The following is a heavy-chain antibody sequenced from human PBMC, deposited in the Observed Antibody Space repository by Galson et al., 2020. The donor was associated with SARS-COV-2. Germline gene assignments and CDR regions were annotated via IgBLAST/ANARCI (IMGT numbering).Heavy chain of an antibody. Sequence: SETLSLTCTVSGGSISSSSYYWGWIRQPPGKGLEWIGSIYHSGSSYYNPSLKSRVTISVDTSKNQFSLKLSSVTAADTAVYYCARHRGRYFETFDYWGQGTLVTVSS. CDR2: IYHSGSS. CDR1: GGSISSSSYY. CDR3: ARHRGRYFETFDY. D-gene: IGHD3-9*01. V-gene: IGHV4-39*01. J-gene: IGHJ4*02.